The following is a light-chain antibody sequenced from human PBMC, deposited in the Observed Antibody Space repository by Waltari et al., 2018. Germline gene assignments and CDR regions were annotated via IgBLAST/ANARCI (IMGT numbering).Light chain of an antibody. V-gene: IGKV2-28*01. Sequence: DVVLTQSPLSLPVTPGEPASISCRSSQSLLHSSGYNYLDWYLQKQGQSQQLLIYLGSSRASGVPDRFTGSGSGTDFTLRITRVEAEDVGLYYRMQALHSITFGQGTRLEIK. CDR1: QSLLHSSGYNY. J-gene: IGKJ5*01. CDR3: MQALHSIT. CDR2: LGS.